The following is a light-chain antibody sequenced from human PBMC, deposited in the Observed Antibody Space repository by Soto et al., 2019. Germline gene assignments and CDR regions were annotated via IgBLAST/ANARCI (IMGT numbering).Light chain of an antibody. V-gene: IGKV3-20*01. CDR2: GAS. CDR1: QSVDSSY. CDR3: QQYGSSPLFS. J-gene: IGKJ2*03. Sequence: EIVLTQSPGTLSLFPGERVTLSCRASQSVDSSYLAWYQQKVGQAPRLLIHGASNRATGIPDRFSGSGSGTDFTLTISRLEPEDFAVYYCQQYGSSPLFSFGQGTKLEI.